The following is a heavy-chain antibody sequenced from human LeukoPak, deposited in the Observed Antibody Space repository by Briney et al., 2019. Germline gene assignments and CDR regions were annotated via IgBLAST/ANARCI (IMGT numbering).Heavy chain of an antibody. CDR2: IYSGST. D-gene: IGHD3-10*01. V-gene: IGHV4-39*07. CDR1: GGSLSSSSYF. Sequence: SETLSLTCTVSGGSLSSSSYFWGWIRQPPGEGLEWIGSIYSGSTDHNPSLKSRLIISVDTSKNQFSLRLSSVTAADTAVYYCARDWTPYGIDYWGQGTLVTVSS. J-gene: IGHJ4*02. CDR3: ARDWTPYGIDY.